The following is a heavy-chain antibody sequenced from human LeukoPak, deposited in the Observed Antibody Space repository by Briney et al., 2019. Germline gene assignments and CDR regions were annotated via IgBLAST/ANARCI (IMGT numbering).Heavy chain of an antibody. CDR2: IYYSGST. V-gene: IGHV4-31*03. Sequence: SQTLSLTCTVSGGSISSGGYYWSWIRQHPGKGLEWIGYIYYSGSTYYNPSLKSRVPISVDTSKTQFSLTLSSVTAADTAVYYCARGRVPAAMQTNWFDPWGQGTLVTVSS. J-gene: IGHJ5*02. CDR1: GGSISSGGYY. CDR3: ARGRVPAAMQTNWFDP. D-gene: IGHD2-2*01.